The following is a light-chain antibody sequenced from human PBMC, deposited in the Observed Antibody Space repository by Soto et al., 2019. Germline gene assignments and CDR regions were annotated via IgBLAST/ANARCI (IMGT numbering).Light chain of an antibody. Sequence: QAALTQPPSASVSAGQSGTISCTGTSSDVGAYNYVSWYQQPPGKAPKLMIYEVSKRPSGVPDRFSGPKSGNTASLTVSGLQAEDEADYYCSSHAGSNNYVFGTGTKVTVL. CDR2: EVS. CDR3: SSHAGSNNYV. V-gene: IGLV2-8*01. J-gene: IGLJ1*01. CDR1: SSDVGAYNY.